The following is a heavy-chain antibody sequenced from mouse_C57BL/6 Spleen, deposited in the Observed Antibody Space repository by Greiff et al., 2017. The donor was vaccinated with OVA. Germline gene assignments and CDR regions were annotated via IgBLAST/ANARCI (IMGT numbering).Heavy chain of an antibody. V-gene: IGHV3-1*01. Sequence: EVKLVESGPGMVKPSQSLSLTCTVTGYSITSGYDWHWIRHFPGNKLEWMGYISYSGSTNYNPSLKSRISITHDTSKNHFFLKLNSVTTEDTATYYCARDYYGDWYFDVWGTGTTVTVSS. J-gene: IGHJ1*03. D-gene: IGHD1-1*01. CDR2: ISYSGST. CDR3: ARDYYGDWYFDV. CDR1: GYSITSGYD.